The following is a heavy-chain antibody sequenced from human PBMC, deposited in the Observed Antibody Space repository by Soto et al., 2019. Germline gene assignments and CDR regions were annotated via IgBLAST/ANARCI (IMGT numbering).Heavy chain of an antibody. CDR2: IYHSGST. J-gene: IGHJ5*02. Sequence: SETLSLTCAVSGGSVSISNWWSWFRQPPGKGLEWIGEIYHSGSTNYNPSLKSRATISVDKSKNQFSLKLSSVTAADTAVYYCAGDGSYSSGWYRPFWFDPWGQGTLVTVSS. CDR1: GGSVSISNW. CDR3: AGDGSYSSGWYRPFWFDP. D-gene: IGHD6-19*01. V-gene: IGHV4-4*02.